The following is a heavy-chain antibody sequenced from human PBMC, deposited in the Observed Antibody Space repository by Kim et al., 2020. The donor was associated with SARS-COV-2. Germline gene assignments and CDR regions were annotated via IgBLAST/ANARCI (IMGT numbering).Heavy chain of an antibody. CDR3: AKDLQMGHGSGWYYYY. Sequence: GGSLRLSCAASGITFSSYGMHWVRQAPGKGLEWVAVISYVGSNKNYSDSVKGRFSISRDNSKNTLYLQMNSLRDEDTAVYYCAKDLQMGHGSGWYYYY. D-gene: IGHD6-19*01. CDR2: ISYVGSNK. V-gene: IGHV3-30*18. CDR1: GITFSSYG. J-gene: IGHJ6*01.